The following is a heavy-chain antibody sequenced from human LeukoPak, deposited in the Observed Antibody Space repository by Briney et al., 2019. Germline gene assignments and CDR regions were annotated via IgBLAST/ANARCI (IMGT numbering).Heavy chain of an antibody. CDR3: ARGPYGDLTLYRFDP. CDR1: GYTFTSCY. J-gene: IGHJ5*02. Sequence: GASVKVSCKASGYTFTSCYMHWVRHAPGQGLEWMGIINPSGGSTSYAQKFQGRVTMTRDTSTSTVYMELSSLRSEDTAVYYCARGPYGDLTLYRFDPWGQGTLVTVS. CDR2: INPSGGST. D-gene: IGHD4-17*01. V-gene: IGHV1-46*01.